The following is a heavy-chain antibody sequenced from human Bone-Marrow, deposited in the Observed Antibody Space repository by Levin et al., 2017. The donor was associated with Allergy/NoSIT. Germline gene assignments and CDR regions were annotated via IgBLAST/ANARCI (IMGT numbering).Heavy chain of an antibody. D-gene: IGHD2-2*01. Sequence: ESLKISCTVSGGSIGGYYWTWIRQPPGKGLEWIGYIYDTGSTNYSPSLKSRVTISLDTSKNQFSLELNSVTAADTAVYYCARQVLSSRRFDPWGQGTLVTVSS. J-gene: IGHJ5*02. CDR2: IYDTGST. CDR1: GGSIGGYY. CDR3: ARQVLSSRRFDP. V-gene: IGHV4-59*01.